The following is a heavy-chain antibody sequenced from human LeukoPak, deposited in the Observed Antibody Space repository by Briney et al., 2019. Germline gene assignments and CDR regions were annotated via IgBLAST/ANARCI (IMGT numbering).Heavy chain of an antibody. D-gene: IGHD3-22*01. CDR3: ANSYYDSSGYYPTNYFDY. V-gene: IGHV3-23*01. Sequence: GGSLRLSCAASGFTFSSYAMSWVRQAPGKGLEGVSAISGSGGSTYYADSVKGRFTISRDNSKNTLYLQMNSLRAEDTAVYYCANSYYDSSGYYPTNYFDYWGQGTLVTVSS. CDR2: ISGSGGST. CDR1: GFTFSSYA. J-gene: IGHJ4*02.